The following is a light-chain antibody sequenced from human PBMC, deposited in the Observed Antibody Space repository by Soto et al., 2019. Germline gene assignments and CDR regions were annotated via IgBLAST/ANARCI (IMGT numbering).Light chain of an antibody. V-gene: IGKV1-39*01. CDR1: QSISNY. CDR3: QQSFSPLWT. J-gene: IGKJ1*01. CDR2: AAS. Sequence: DIKMTQSPSSLSASVGDRVTITCRASQSISNYLNWYQQKPGKDPKLLISAASSMQSGVPSRLSGSGSETDFTRTISSLQPDDSATYDCQQSFSPLWTFGEGTKVEV.